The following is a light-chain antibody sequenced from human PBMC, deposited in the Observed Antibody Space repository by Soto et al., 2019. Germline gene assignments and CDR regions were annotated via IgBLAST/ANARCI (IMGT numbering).Light chain of an antibody. J-gene: IGKJ5*01. CDR2: GAS. V-gene: IGKV3-15*01. Sequence: EIVMAQSPVTLSVSPGERATLSCRASQRVSSNLAWYQQKPGQAPRLLIYGASTRATGIPARFSGSGSGTEFTLTISSLQSEDFEVYYCQQYNNWPITFGQGTRLEIK. CDR3: QQYNNWPIT. CDR1: QRVSSN.